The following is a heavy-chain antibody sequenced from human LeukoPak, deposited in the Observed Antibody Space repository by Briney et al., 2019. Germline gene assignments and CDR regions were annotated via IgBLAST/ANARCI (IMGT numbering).Heavy chain of an antibody. CDR1: GFTFSSYW. CDR3: ARGGIAARRNFAY. CDR2: INSDGSGT. D-gene: IGHD6-6*01. J-gene: IGHJ4*02. V-gene: IGHV3-74*01. Sequence: QTGGSLRLSCAASGFTFSSYWMHWVRQAPGKGLVWVSRINSDGSGTSYADSVKGRFTISRDNAKNTLYLQMNSLRAEDTAVYYCARGGIAARRNFAYWGQGTLVTVSS.